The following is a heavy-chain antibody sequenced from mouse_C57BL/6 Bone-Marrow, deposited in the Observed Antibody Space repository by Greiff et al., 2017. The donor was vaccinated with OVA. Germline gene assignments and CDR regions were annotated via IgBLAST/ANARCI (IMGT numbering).Heavy chain of an antibody. CDR3: ERTYDEGGYYYAMDY. V-gene: IGHV1-82*01. D-gene: IGHD2-12*01. J-gene: IGHJ4*01. Sequence: VLLVASGPELVKPGASVKISCKASGYAFSSSWMNWVKQRPGKGLEWIGRIYPGDGDTNYNGKFQGKATLTAAKSSSTAYMQLSSLTSEDSADYFCERTYDEGGYYYAMDYWGQGTSVTVSS. CDR1: GYAFSSSW. CDR2: IYPGDGDT.